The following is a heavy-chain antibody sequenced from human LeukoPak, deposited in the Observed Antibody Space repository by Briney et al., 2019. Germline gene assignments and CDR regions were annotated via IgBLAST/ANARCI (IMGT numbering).Heavy chain of an antibody. CDR1: GYTFTNYH. CDR2: INPNTGDR. J-gene: IGHJ4*02. V-gene: IGHV1-8*03. D-gene: IGHD4-17*01. Sequence: ASVKVSCKASGYTFTNYHINWVRQAPGQGLEWMGWINPNTGDRGYAQTFKGRVSITSDTSISTAYMELGSPRSEDAAVYFCARTTSLTASGYDYWGQGTLVTVSS. CDR3: ARTTSLTASGYDY.